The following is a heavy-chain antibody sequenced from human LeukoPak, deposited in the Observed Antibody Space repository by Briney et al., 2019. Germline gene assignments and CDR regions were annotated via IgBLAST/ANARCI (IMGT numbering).Heavy chain of an antibody. J-gene: IGHJ4*02. Sequence: GASVKVSCKASGYTFPSYFMHWVRQAPGQGLEWMGIINPTGGSTTYAQKFQGRVTMTRDTSTSTVYMELSSLRSGDTAVYYCARTAARRFDYWGQGTLVTVSS. CDR1: GYTFPSYF. CDR2: INPTGGST. D-gene: IGHD6-6*01. CDR3: ARTAARRFDY. V-gene: IGHV1-46*01.